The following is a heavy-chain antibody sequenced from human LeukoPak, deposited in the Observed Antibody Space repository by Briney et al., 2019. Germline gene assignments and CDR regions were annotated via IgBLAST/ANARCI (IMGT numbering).Heavy chain of an antibody. CDR2: INHSGST. J-gene: IGHJ4*02. Sequence: SDTLSLTCAVYGGSFSGYYWSWIRQPPGKGLEWIGEINHSGSTNYNPSLKSRVTISVDTSKNQFSLKLSSVTAADTAVYYCARTQGSRYDFWSGYFAYYFDYWGQGTLVTVSS. CDR3: ARTQGSRYDFWSGYFAYYFDY. CDR1: GGSFSGYY. D-gene: IGHD3-3*01. V-gene: IGHV4-34*01.